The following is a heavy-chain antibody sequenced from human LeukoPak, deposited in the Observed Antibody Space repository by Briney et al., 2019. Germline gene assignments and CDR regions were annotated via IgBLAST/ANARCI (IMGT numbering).Heavy chain of an antibody. CDR2: FNPSGGST. CDR3: AREIVVVPSAMGFDP. Sequence: ASEKVSCKASGSSFTTNYIHCVRQSTGQGLEWMGVFNPSGGSTSFAQKFQARLTMTRDTSTSTVYMELSGLRSEDTAVYYCAREIVVVPSAMGFDPWGQGTLVTVSS. V-gene: IGHV1-46*01. CDR1: GSSFTTNY. D-gene: IGHD2-2*01. J-gene: IGHJ5*02.